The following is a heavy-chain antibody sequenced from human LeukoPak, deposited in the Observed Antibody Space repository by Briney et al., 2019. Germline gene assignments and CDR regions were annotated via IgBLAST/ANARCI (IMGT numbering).Heavy chain of an antibody. CDR2: IYYSGST. Sequence: PSETLSLTCTVSGYSISSGYDWGWIRQAPGKGLEWIGYIYYSGSTNYNPSLKSRVTISVDTSKNQFSLKLSSVTAADTAVYYCARGTYYYDSSGYYYPSPAFDIWGQGTMVTVSS. CDR3: ARGTYYYDSSGYYYPSPAFDI. V-gene: IGHV4-59*01. J-gene: IGHJ3*02. D-gene: IGHD3-22*01. CDR1: GYSISSGYD.